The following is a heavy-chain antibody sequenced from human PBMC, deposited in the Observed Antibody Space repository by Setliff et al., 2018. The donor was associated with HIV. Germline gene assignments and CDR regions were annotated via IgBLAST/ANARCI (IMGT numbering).Heavy chain of an antibody. CDR1: GYSISSGYY. D-gene: IGHD3-16*01. CDR3: AGVGPFSGSYAFDY. V-gene: IGHV4-38-2*01. Sequence: SETLSLTCAVSGYSISSGYYWGWIRKPPGKGLEWIGSIYHSGSTYYNPSLKSRVTISVDTSKNQFSLKLSSVTAADTAVYYCAGVGPFSGSYAFDYWGQGTLVTVSS. CDR2: IYHSGST. J-gene: IGHJ4*02.